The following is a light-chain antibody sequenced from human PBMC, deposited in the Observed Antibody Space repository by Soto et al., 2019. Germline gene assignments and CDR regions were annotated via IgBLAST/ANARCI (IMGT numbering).Light chain of an antibody. CDR1: SSDVGAYNF. V-gene: IGLV2-14*03. CDR2: DVA. Sequence: QSALTQPASASGSPGQSITISCTGTSSDVGAYNFVSWYQHYPDKAPKVVIYDVANRPSGVSYRFSASKSGNTASLTISGLQAEDEADYYCMSFTSSNTYVFGTGTKLTVL. CDR3: MSFTSSNTYV. J-gene: IGLJ1*01.